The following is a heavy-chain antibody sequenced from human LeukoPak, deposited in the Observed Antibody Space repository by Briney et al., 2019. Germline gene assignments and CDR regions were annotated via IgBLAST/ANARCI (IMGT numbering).Heavy chain of an antibody. V-gene: IGHV3-23*01. CDR1: GFTFSSYA. Sequence: GGSLRLSCAASGFTFSSYAMNWVRQAPGKGLEWVSGIGGSGSNTYYADSVKGRFTISRDNSKNALYLQMNSLRAEDTAVYYCAKSTDSGDPREADHWGQGTLVTVSS. J-gene: IGHJ4*02. CDR2: IGGSGSNT. D-gene: IGHD4-17*01. CDR3: AKSTDSGDPREADH.